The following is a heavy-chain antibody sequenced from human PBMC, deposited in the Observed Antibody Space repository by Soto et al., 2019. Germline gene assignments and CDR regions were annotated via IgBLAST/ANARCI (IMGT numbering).Heavy chain of an antibody. V-gene: IGHV1-46*01. CDR3: ARDDDFWSGRNWFDP. D-gene: IGHD3-3*01. J-gene: IGHJ5*02. CDR1: GYTFTSYY. CDR2: INPSGGNT. Sequence: ASVKVSCKASGYTFTSYYMHWVRQAPGQGLEWMGIINPSGGNTSYAQKFQGRDNMTRDTSTSTVYMELSSLRSDDTAEYYCARDDDFWSGRNWFDPWGQGTLVTVSS.